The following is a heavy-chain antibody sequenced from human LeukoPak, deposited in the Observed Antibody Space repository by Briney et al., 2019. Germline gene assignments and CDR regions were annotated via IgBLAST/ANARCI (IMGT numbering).Heavy chain of an antibody. CDR3: ARGLSHCSGATCSFT. D-gene: IGHD2-15*01. V-gene: IGHV3-53*01. Sequence: GESLRLSCAASGPIVRNNYMSWVRQAPGKGREWVSVSYSLGHTYHAHSVNGRFTISRDNSKNTLYLQMNGLRAEDTAVYYCARGLSHCSGATCSFTWGQGTLVTVSP. J-gene: IGHJ5*02. CDR1: GPIVRNNY. CDR2: SYSLGHT.